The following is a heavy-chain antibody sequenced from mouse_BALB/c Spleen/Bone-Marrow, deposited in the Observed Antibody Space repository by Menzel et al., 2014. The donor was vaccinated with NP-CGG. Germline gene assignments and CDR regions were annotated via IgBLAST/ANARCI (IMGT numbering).Heavy chain of an antibody. CDR2: INPYNGDT. CDR3: ARGDYRFDEGYFDC. D-gene: IGHD2-14*01. CDR1: GYSFTGYF. Sequence: EVKLMESGPELVKPGASVKISYKASGYSFTGYFMNWVMQSHGKSLEWIGRINPYNGDTFYNQKFKGKAILTVDKSSSTAHMELRSLASEDSAVYYCARGDYRFDEGYFDCWGQGTSLTVSS. J-gene: IGHJ2*02. V-gene: IGHV1-20*02.